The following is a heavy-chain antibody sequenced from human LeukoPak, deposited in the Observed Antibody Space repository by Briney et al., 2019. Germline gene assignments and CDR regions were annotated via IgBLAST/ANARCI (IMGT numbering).Heavy chain of an antibody. V-gene: IGHV4-59*12. CDR2: IYYSGST. CDR1: GGSISSYY. CDR3: ARGAYYYYMDV. Sequence: SETLSLTCTVSGGSISSYYWSWIRQPPGKGLEWIGYIYYSGSTNYNPSLKSRVTISVDTSKNQFSLKLSSVTAADTAVYYCARGAYYYYMDVWGKGTTVTVSS. J-gene: IGHJ6*03.